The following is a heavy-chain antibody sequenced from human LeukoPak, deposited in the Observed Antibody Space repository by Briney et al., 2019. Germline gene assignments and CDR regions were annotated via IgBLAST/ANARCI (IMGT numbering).Heavy chain of an antibody. CDR1: GFTFSSYA. J-gene: IGHJ4*02. V-gene: IGHV3-30*04. CDR2: ISYDGPNK. CDR3: ARGVRIAVAGNIDY. D-gene: IGHD6-19*01. Sequence: GGSLRLSCAASGFTFSSYAMHWVRRAPGKGLEWVAVISYDGPNKDYADSVKGRSTISRDNSKNTLYLQMNSLRAEDTAVYYCARGVRIAVAGNIDYWGQGTLVTVSS.